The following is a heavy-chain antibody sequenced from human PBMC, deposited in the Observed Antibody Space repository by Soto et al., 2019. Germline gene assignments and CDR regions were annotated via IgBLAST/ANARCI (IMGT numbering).Heavy chain of an antibody. CDR2: INHSGST. CDR3: AGSNWNYSPESWY. Sequence: LSLTCAVYGGSFSGYYWSWIRQPPGKGLEWTGEINHSGSTNYNPSLKSRVTISVDTSKNQFSLKLSSVTAADTAVYYCAGSNWNYSPESWYWGKGTLVTVS. J-gene: IGHJ4*02. CDR1: GGSFSGYY. V-gene: IGHV4-34*01. D-gene: IGHD1-7*01.